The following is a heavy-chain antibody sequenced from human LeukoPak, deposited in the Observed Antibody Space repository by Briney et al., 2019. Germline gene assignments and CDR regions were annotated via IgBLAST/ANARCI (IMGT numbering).Heavy chain of an antibody. V-gene: IGHV4-4*02. Sequence: SGTLSLTCAVSGGSISSSNWWSWVRQPPGKGLEWMGEIYHSGSTNYNPSLKSRVTISVDKSKNQFSLKLSSVPAADPPVYYCARSGRSSGWYSSFDYWGQGTLVTVSS. CDR1: GGSISSSNW. J-gene: IGHJ4*02. D-gene: IGHD6-19*01. CDR3: ARSGRSSGWYSSFDY. CDR2: IYHSGST.